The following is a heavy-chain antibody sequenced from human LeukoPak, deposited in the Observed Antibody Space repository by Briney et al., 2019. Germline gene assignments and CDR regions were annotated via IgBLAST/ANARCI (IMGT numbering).Heavy chain of an antibody. D-gene: IGHD6-19*01. CDR2: IYTSGST. CDR3: ARDRVAVAADWFDP. V-gene: IGHV4-4*07. CDR1: GGSISSYY. Sequence: PSETLSLTCTVSGGSISSYYWSWIRQPAGKGLEWIGRIYTSGSTNYNPALKSRVTMSVDTSKNPFSLKLSSVTAADTAVYYCARDRVAVAADWFDPWGQGTLVTVSS. J-gene: IGHJ5*02.